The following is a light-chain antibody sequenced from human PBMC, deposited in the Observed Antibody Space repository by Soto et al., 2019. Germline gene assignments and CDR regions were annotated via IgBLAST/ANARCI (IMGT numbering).Light chain of an antibody. CDR3: QQSYTTPRT. V-gene: IGKV1-39*01. J-gene: IGKJ1*01. CDR1: QSISNY. CDR2: AAS. Sequence: DIQMTQSPSSLSASVGDRVTITCRAGQSISNYLNWYQQKQGKAPKLLIYAASSLQSGVPSRFSGSGSGTDLTITISSLQPEDCETYDCQQSYTTPRTFGQGTKVDIK.